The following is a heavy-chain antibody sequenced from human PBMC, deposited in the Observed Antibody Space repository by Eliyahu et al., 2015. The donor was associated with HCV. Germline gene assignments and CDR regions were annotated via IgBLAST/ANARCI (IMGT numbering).Heavy chain of an antibody. J-gene: IGHJ5*02. D-gene: IGHD6-19*01. CDR3: ARDSIDPVAVAGTWWFDP. CDR2: IYHSGST. CDR1: GGSISXSNW. Sequence: QVQLQESGPGLVKPSGTLSLTCAVSGGSISXSNWWSWVRQPPGKGLEWIGEIYHSGSTNYNPSLKSRVTISVDKSKNQFSLKLSSVTAADTAVYYCARDSIDPVAVAGTWWFDPWGQGTLVTVSS. V-gene: IGHV4-4*02.